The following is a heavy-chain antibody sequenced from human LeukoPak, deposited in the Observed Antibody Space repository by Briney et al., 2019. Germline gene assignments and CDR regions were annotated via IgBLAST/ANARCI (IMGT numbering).Heavy chain of an antibody. Sequence: PSQTLSLTCTVSGGSISSGGYYWSWIRQPPGKGLEWIGYIYHSGSTYYNPSLKSRVTISVDKSKNQFSLKLSSVTAADTAVYYCARINGGIAASWPPYYFDYWGQGTLVTVSS. CDR3: ARINGGIAASWPPYYFDY. CDR1: GGSISSGGYY. V-gene: IGHV4-30-2*01. CDR2: IYHSGST. J-gene: IGHJ4*02. D-gene: IGHD6-13*01.